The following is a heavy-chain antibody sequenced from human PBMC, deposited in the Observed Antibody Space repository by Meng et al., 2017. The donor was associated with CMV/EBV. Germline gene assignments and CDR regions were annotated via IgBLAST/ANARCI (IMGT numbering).Heavy chain of an antibody. Sequence: DSVKVSCKASGYTFTSYGISWVRQAPGQGLEWMGWISAYNGNTNYAQKLQGRVTMTTDTSTSTAYMELRSLRSDDTAVYYCARLFEQWASYYYGMDVWGQGTTVPSP. J-gene: IGHJ6*02. V-gene: IGHV1-18*01. D-gene: IGHD6-19*01. CDR1: GYTFTSYG. CDR3: ARLFEQWASYYYGMDV. CDR2: ISAYNGNT.